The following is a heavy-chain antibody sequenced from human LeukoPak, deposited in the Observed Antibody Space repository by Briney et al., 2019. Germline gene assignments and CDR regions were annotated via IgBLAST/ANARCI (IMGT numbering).Heavy chain of an antibody. V-gene: IGHV1-46*01. D-gene: IGHD3-9*01. CDR2: INPSGGST. CDR3: ARVLTYYDILTGYSTYYFDY. Sequence: HGASVKVSCKASGYTFTSYYMHWVRQAPGQGLEWMGIINPSGGSTSYAQKFQGRVTMTRDTSTSTVYMELSSLRSEDTAVYYCARVLTYYDILTGYSTYYFDYWGQGTLVTVSS. J-gene: IGHJ4*02. CDR1: GYTFTSYY.